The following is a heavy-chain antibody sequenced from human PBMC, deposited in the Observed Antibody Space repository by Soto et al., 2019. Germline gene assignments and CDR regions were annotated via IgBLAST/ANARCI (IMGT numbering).Heavy chain of an antibody. CDR2: IIPIIGTA. CDR3: ARDSRFEVGHPPAWNY. V-gene: IGHV1-69*01. J-gene: IGHJ4*02. CDR1: GGTISSYS. Sequence: GAPAKVTSKACGGTISSYSISWVRQAPGQGLAWMGGIIPIIGTANYAQKLQGRVTMTADESTSTAYMELRSLRSDDTAVYYCARDSRFEVGHPPAWNYWGQGTLVTVSS. D-gene: IGHD2-2*01.